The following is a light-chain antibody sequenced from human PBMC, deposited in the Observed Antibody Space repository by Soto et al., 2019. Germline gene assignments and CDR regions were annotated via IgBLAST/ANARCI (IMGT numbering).Light chain of an antibody. CDR3: QSHDSSQSGRV. CDR1: SSNIGAGYD. V-gene: IGLV1-40*01. J-gene: IGLJ3*02. CDR2: GNS. Sequence: QSVLTQPPSVSGAPGQRVTISCTGSSSNIGAGYDVHWYQQLPGTAPKLLIYGNSNRPSGVPDRFSGSKSGTSASLAITGLQAEDEADYFCQSHDSSQSGRVFGGGTNLTVL.